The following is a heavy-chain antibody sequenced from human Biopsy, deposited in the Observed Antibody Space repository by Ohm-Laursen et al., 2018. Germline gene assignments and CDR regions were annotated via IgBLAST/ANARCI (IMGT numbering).Heavy chain of an antibody. CDR1: GDSFTSYA. J-gene: IGHJ5*02. Sequence: SVKVSCKASGDSFTSYAIGWVRQAPGQGPEWMGGIIPIPNVATYAQKFQGRITITADESTSTVYMELSSLTSDDTAVYFCARGEGSSWFDPWGHGTLVTVSS. D-gene: IGHD1-26*01. V-gene: IGHV1-69*10. CDR2: IIPIPNVA. CDR3: ARGEGSSWFDP.